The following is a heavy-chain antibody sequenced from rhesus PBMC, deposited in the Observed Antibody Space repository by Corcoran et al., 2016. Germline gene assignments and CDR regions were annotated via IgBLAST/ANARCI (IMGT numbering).Heavy chain of an antibody. Sequence: QVQLQESGPGLVKPSETLSLTCAVSGASISSYWWSWIRQPPGKGLEWIGEFNGKSGISYYNPSLKSRVTISKDASKNQFSLKLSSVTAADTAVYYCARSGYGSGGVYWGQGVMVTVSS. J-gene: IGHJ4*01. CDR2: FNGKSGIS. V-gene: IGHV4-80*01. CDR1: GASISSYW. D-gene: IGHD4-4*01. CDR3: ARSGYGSGGVY.